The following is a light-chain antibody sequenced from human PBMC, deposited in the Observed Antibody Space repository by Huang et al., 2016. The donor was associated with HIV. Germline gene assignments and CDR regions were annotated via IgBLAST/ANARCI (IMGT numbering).Light chain of an antibody. CDR3: QQYSTYSWT. CDR1: RSISRL. CDR2: KSS. Sequence: DIQMTQSPSTLSASVGDRVTITCRASRSISRLFAWYQQKPGKAPKLLIDKSSNLKTGAPSRFSGRGSGTEFTLTISSLQPDDFATYFCQQYSTYSWTFGQGTKVEL. V-gene: IGKV1-5*03. J-gene: IGKJ1*01.